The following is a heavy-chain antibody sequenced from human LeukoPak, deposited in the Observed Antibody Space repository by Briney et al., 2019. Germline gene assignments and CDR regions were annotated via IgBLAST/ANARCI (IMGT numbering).Heavy chain of an antibody. Sequence: KPSETLSLACAVYGGSFSGYYWSWIRQPPGKGLEWIGEINHSGSTNYNPSLKSRVTISVDTSKNQFSLKLSSVTAADTAVYYCARLQSGGPHNYYGSGRLRGWFDPWGQGTLVTVSS. CDR2: INHSGST. CDR1: GGSFSGYY. V-gene: IGHV4-34*01. CDR3: ARLQSGGPHNYYGSGRLRGWFDP. J-gene: IGHJ5*02. D-gene: IGHD3-10*01.